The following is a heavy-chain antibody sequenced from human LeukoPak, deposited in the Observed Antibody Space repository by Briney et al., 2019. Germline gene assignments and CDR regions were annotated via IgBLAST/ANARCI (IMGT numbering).Heavy chain of an antibody. V-gene: IGHV1-18*01. D-gene: IGHD3-10*01. CDR3: ARDVFEGFGERVVDAFDL. Sequence: GASVKVSCKASGYTFINYNIAWVRQAPGQGLEWMGWISAYNGDTNYGLKVQGRVAMTTDTSTRIAYMELRGLRSDDTAVYYCARDVFEGFGERVVDAFDLWGQGTMVTVSS. CDR2: ISAYNGDT. CDR1: GYTFINYN. J-gene: IGHJ3*01.